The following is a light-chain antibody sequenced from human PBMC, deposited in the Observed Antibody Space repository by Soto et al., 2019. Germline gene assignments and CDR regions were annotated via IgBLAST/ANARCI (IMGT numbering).Light chain of an antibody. CDR1: QSITSNY. CDR2: GAS. J-gene: IGKJ4*01. V-gene: IGKV3-20*01. Sequence: IVLTQSPGTLSLSPGERATLSCRASQSITSNYLAWYQQKPGQAPRLLIYGASNTATGIPDRFSGSGSETDFTLTIRRLEPEDFAVYYCQEYYNWRRSTFGGGTKVDIK. CDR3: QEYYNWRRST.